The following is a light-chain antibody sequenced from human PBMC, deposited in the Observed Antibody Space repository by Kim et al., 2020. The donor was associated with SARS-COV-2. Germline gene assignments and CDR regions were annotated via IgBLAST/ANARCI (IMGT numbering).Light chain of an antibody. CDR3: QAWDSGSYV. CDR1: KLGDKY. Sequence: SVYPGQTASITCSGDKLGDKYVSWYQQKPGQSPVLLIYQYNTRPSGIPGRFSGSNSESSATLTISGTQAMDEADYYCQAWDSGSYVFGTGTKVTVL. CDR2: QYN. V-gene: IGLV3-1*01. J-gene: IGLJ1*01.